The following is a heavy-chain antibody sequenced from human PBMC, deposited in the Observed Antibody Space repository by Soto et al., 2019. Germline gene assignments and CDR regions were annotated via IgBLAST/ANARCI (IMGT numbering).Heavy chain of an antibody. Sequence: KPSETLSLTCAVYGGSFSGYYWSWIRQPPGKGLEWMGEINHSGSTNYNPSLKSRVTISVDTSKNQFSLKLSSVTAADTAVYYCARQGGYDMDPLHFDYWGQGTLVPVSS. CDR3: ARQGGYDMDPLHFDY. CDR1: GGSFSGYY. D-gene: IGHD5-12*01. J-gene: IGHJ4*02. CDR2: INHSGST. V-gene: IGHV4-34*01.